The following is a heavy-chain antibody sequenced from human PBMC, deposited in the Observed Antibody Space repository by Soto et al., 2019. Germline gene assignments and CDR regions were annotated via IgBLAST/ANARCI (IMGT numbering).Heavy chain of an antibody. Sequence: ASLKVSCKASGYTFTSYGISWVRQAPGQGLEWMGWISAYNGNTNYAQKLQGRVSMTTDTSTSTAYMELRSLRSDDTAVYYCARDPTPHDAFDIWGQGTMVTVSS. J-gene: IGHJ3*02. CDR2: ISAYNGNT. CDR1: GYTFTSYG. CDR3: ARDPTPHDAFDI. V-gene: IGHV1-18*01.